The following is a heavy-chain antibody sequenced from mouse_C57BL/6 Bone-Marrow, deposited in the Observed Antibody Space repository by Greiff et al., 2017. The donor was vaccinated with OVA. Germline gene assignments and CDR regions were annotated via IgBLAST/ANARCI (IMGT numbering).Heavy chain of an antibody. CDR2: IRSKSNNYAT. Sequence: VQLKESGGGLVQPKGSLKLSCAASGFSFNTYAMNWVRQAPGKGLEWVARIRSKSNNYATYYADSVKDRFTISRDDSESMLYLQMNNLKTEDTAMYYCVRQYSNYPWYFDVWGTGTTVTVSS. CDR1: GFSFNTYA. V-gene: IGHV10-1*01. J-gene: IGHJ1*03. D-gene: IGHD2-5*01. CDR3: VRQYSNYPWYFDV.